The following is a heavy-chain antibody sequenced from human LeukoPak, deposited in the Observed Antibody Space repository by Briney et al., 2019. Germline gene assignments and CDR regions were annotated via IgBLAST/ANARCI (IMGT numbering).Heavy chain of an antibody. J-gene: IGHJ4*02. V-gene: IGHV3-74*01. Sequence: GGSLRLSCAASGFSFSGYWMHWVRQAPGKGLVWVSYISNDGSDTTYADSVKGRFTISRDNAKNSLYLQMNSLRAEDTAVYYCARLTRYCSSTSCYMYVDYWGQGTLVTVSS. CDR2: ISNDGSDT. D-gene: IGHD2-2*02. CDR1: GFSFSGYW. CDR3: ARLTRYCSSTSCYMYVDY.